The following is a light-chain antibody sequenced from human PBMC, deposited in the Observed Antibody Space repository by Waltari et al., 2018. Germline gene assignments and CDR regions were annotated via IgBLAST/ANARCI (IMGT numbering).Light chain of an antibody. Sequence: QAVVTQEPSLTVSPGGTVTLPCGSRTGAVTSGHWPYWFPQKPGRAPRTLLYDTDNKHSWTPARFSGSLLGGKAALTLSGAQPEDEADYYCLVSYPDVRVFGGGTKLTVL. J-gene: IGLJ3*02. CDR3: LVSYPDVRV. V-gene: IGLV7-46*01. CDR1: TGAVTSGHW. CDR2: DTD.